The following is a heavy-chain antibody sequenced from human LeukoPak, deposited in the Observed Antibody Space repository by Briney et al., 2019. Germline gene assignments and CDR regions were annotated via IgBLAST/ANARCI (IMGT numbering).Heavy chain of an antibody. V-gene: IGHV4-39*07. CDR2: IYHSGST. Sequence: SETLSLTCTVSGGSISSSSYYWGWSRQPPGKGLEWIGRIYHSGSTYYNPSLKSRVTISVYTSKNQFSLKLSSVTAADTAVYYCARESTPPVVLADAFDIWGQGTMVTVSS. J-gene: IGHJ3*02. CDR1: GGSISSSSYY. D-gene: IGHD3-22*01. CDR3: ARESTPPVVLADAFDI.